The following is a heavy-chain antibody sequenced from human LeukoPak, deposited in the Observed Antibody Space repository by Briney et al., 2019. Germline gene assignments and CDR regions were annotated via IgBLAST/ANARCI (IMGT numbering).Heavy chain of an antibody. CDR2: IIPIFGTA. Sequence: ASVKVSCEASGGTFSSYAISWVRQAPGQGLEWMGGIIPIFGTANYAQKFQGRVTITADEPTSTAYMELSSLRSEDTAVYYCGCAPREGGYYYYMDVWGKGTTVTISS. V-gene: IGHV1-69*13. J-gene: IGHJ6*03. D-gene: IGHD1-26*01. CDR3: GCAPREGGYYYYMDV. CDR1: GGTFSSYA.